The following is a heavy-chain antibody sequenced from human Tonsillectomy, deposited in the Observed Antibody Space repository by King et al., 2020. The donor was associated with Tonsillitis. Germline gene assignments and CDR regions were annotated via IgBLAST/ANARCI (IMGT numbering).Heavy chain of an antibody. V-gene: IGHV4-59*01. Sequence: VQLQESGPGLVKPSETLSLTCTVSGASISSYYWSWIRQPPGKGLEWVGYIYYSGSTNYNPSLKRRVTISVETSKNQFSLKLSSVTAAETAVYYCVRDWEGCCSSTSCYGRDWYFDLWGRGTLVTVSS. CDR3: VRDWEGCCSSTSCYGRDWYFDL. CDR1: GASISSYY. J-gene: IGHJ2*01. CDR2: IYYSGST. D-gene: IGHD2-2*01.